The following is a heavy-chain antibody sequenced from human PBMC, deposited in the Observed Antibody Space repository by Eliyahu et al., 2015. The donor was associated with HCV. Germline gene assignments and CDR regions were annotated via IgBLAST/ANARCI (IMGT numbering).Heavy chain of an antibody. CDR1: GGXISSYX. CDR3: ASGGGGIAVAGTGGWFDP. CDR2: FHTSGST. D-gene: IGHD6-19*01. Sequence: QVQLQESGPGLVKPSETLSLTCTVSGGXISSYXWSWISGSPQGRDWSGVGIFHTSGSTNPNPSLKXRVTIXLDTSENQFSLKLSSVTAADTAVYYCASGGGGIAVAGTGGWFDPWGQGTLVTVSS. J-gene: IGHJ5*02. V-gene: IGHV4-4*08.